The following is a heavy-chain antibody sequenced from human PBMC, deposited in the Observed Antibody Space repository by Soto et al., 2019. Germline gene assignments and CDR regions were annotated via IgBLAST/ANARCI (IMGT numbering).Heavy chain of an antibody. V-gene: IGHV1-69*13. J-gene: IGHJ3*02. CDR3: ARVGSGWENNNAFDI. CDR2: IIPIFGTA. D-gene: IGHD6-19*01. CDR1: GCTFSSYA. Sequence: SVKVSCKASGCTFSSYAISWVRQAPGQGLEWMGGIIPIFGTANYAQKFQGRVTITADESTSTDYMELSSLRSEDTAVYYCARVGSGWENNNAFDIWGQGTMVTVSS.